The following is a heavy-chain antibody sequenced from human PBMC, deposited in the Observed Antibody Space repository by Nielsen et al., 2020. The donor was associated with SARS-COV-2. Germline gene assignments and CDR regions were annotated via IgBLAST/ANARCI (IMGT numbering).Heavy chain of an antibody. CDR1: GGSFRGYY. D-gene: IGHD2-2*01. CDR2: INHSGST. CDR3: ARGPNNVVVPAAIHDPGAFDI. Sequence: GSLRLSCAVYGGSFRGYYWSWIRQPPGKGLEWIGEINHSGSTNYNPTHKSPVTISVDTSKNQYSLKLSTVTAAETAVYYCARGPNNVVVPAAIHDPGAFDIWGQGTMVTVSS. V-gene: IGHV4-34*01. J-gene: IGHJ3*02.